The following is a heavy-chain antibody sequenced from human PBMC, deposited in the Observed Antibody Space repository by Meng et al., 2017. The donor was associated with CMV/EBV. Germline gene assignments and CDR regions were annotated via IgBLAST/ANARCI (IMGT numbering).Heavy chain of an antibody. D-gene: IGHD3-10*01. Sequence: GESLKISCAASGFTFDDYGMSWVRQAPGKGLEWVSGINWNGGSTGYADSVKGRFTISRDNAKNSLYLQMNSLRAEDTALYYCARSMDWGLPGSGYFDYWGQGTLVTVSS. CDR1: GFTFDDYG. CDR3: ARSMDWGLPGSGYFDY. J-gene: IGHJ4*02. CDR2: INWNGGST. V-gene: IGHV3-20*04.